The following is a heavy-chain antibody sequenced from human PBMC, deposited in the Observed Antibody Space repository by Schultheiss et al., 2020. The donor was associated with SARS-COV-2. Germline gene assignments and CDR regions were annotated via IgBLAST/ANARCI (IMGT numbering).Heavy chain of an antibody. CDR2: ISYDGSNK. D-gene: IGHD6-6*01. CDR3: ARDPADPLSIAALDYYGMDV. CDR1: GFTFSSYA. J-gene: IGHJ6*02. V-gene: IGHV3-30-3*01. Sequence: GGSLRLSCAASGFTFSSYAMHWVRQAPGKGLEWVAVISYDGSNKYYADSVKGRFTISRDNSKNTLYLQMNSLRAEDTAVYYCARDPADPLSIAALDYYGMDVWGQGTTVTVSS.